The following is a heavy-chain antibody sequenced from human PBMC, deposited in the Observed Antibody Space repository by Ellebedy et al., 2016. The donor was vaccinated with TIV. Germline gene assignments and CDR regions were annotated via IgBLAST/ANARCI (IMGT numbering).Heavy chain of an antibody. V-gene: IGHV3-53*01. CDR1: GFSVSNNY. J-gene: IGHJ4*02. Sequence: GESLKISCTASGFSVSNNYMAWVRQAPGKGLEWVSVIHSDGTTNYADSVKGRFTISRDNSENTLHLQMDSLRVEDTAVYYCVRDTHSYVRFDYWGQGTLVTVSS. D-gene: IGHD5-18*01. CDR3: VRDTHSYVRFDY. CDR2: IHSDGTT.